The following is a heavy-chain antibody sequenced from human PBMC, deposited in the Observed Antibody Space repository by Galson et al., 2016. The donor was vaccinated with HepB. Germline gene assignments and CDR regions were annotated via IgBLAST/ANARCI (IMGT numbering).Heavy chain of an antibody. Sequence: SLRLSCAASGFTFGNYAMHWVRQAPGKGPEWVSGIYWNSGNIGYADSVKGRFTISRDNAKNSLYLQMSSLRPEDTAFYYCAKMELSTAGHSEYWGQGTLVTVSS. CDR2: IYWNSGNI. D-gene: IGHD6-13*01. J-gene: IGHJ4*02. CDR3: AKMELSTAGHSEY. CDR1: GFTFGNYA. V-gene: IGHV3-9*01.